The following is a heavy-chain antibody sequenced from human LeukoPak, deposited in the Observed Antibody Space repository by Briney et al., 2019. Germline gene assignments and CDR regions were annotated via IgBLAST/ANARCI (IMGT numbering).Heavy chain of an antibody. J-gene: IGHJ4*02. CDR2: INHSGST. Sequence: SETLSLTCAVYGGSFSGYYWSWIRQPPGKVLEWIGEINHSGSTNYNPSLKSRVTISVDTSKNQFSLKLSSVTAADTAVYYCARVWYYYDSSGYYYFDYWGQGTLVTVSS. CDR3: ARVWYYYDSSGYYYFDY. CDR1: GGSFSGYY. D-gene: IGHD3-22*01. V-gene: IGHV4-34*01.